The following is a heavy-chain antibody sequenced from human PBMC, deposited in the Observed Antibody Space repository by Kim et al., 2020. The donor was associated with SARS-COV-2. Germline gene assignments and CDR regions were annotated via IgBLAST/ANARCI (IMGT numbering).Heavy chain of an antibody. V-gene: IGHV3-48*03. Sequence: GGSLRLFCAASGFTFSSYEMNWVRQAPGKGLEWVSYISSSGSTIYYADSVKGRFTISRDNAKNSLYLQMNSLRAEDTAVYYCAREVRYSSSFDYWGQGTLVTVSS. CDR1: GFTFSSYE. D-gene: IGHD6-6*01. CDR2: ISSSGSTI. J-gene: IGHJ4*02. CDR3: AREVRYSSSFDY.